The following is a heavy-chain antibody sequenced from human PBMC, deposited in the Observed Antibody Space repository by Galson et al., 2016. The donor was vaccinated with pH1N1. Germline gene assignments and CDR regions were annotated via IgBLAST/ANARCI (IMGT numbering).Heavy chain of an antibody. D-gene: IGHD2-21*01. V-gene: IGHV3-33*03. Sequence: SLRLSCAASGFTFSTYGMHWVRQAPGAGLEGVAVIWYDGSQEYYSDSVKGRFTVSRDNARNTLYLQMNSLRVDDTAVYYCASFVMWFTESLGMDVWGQGTTVTVSS. CDR2: IWYDGSQE. CDR3: ASFVMWFTESLGMDV. CDR1: GFTFSTYG. J-gene: IGHJ6*02.